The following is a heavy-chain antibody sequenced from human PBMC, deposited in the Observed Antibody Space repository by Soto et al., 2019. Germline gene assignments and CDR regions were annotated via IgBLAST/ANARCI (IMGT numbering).Heavy chain of an antibody. V-gene: IGHV4-31*03. CDR3: ALYDSSGSRGFQH. J-gene: IGHJ1*01. CDR2: IYYSGST. CDR1: GGSISSGGYY. D-gene: IGHD3-22*01. Sequence: QVQLQESGPGLVKPSQTLSLTCTVSGGSISSGGYYWSGIRQHPGKGLEWIGYIYYSGSTYYNPSVNSRVTISVDTSKNQFSLKLSSVTAADTSVYYCALYDSSGSRGFQHWGQGTLVTVSS.